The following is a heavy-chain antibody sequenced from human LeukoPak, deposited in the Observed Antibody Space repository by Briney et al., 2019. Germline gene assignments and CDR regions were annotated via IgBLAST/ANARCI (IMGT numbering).Heavy chain of an antibody. CDR2: ISTSSSYI. CDR1: GFTFSSYS. Sequence: GGSLRLSCAVSGFTFSSYSMNWVRQAPGKGLEWVSSISTSSSYIYYADSVKGRFTISRDNAKNSLYLQMNSLRAEDTAVYYCARRYGDYVGSFEYWGQGTLVTVSS. CDR3: ARRYGDYVGSFEY. D-gene: IGHD4-17*01. V-gene: IGHV3-21*01. J-gene: IGHJ4*02.